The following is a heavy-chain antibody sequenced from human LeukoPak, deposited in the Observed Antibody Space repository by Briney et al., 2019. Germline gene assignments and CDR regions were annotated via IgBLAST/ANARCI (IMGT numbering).Heavy chain of an antibody. Sequence: GGSQRLSCAASGFTFNSYWMSWVRQAPGKGLEWVANIKQDGSEKYYVDSVKGRFTISRDNAKNSLYLQMNSLRAEDTAVYYCARGASGSSSLFFAYWGQGTLVTVSS. V-gene: IGHV3-7*01. CDR2: IKQDGSEK. CDR1: GFTFNSYW. J-gene: IGHJ4*02. CDR3: ARGASGSSSLFFAY. D-gene: IGHD6-6*01.